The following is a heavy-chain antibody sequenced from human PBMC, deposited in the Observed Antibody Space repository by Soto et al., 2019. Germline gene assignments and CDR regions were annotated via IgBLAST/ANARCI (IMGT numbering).Heavy chain of an antibody. D-gene: IGHD1-1*01. Sequence: ASVKVSCKTSGYTFTNDYLHWVRPAPGQGLEWMGWIDPNSGGPISAQKFQGRVTLTRDTSSNTAYLELGRLRSDDTAVYYCARGGTTSLDYWGQGTQVSVSS. J-gene: IGHJ4*02. V-gene: IGHV1-2*02. CDR3: ARGGTTSLDY. CDR2: IDPNSGGP. CDR1: GYTFTNDY.